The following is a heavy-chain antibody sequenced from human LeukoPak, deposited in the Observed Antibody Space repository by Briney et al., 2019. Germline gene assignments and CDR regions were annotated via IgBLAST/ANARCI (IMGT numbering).Heavy chain of an antibody. Sequence: PSQTLSLTCTVSGGSISSGGYYWSWIRQPPGKGLEWIGYIYHSGSTYYNPSLKSRVTISVDKSKNQFSLKLNSVTAADTAVYYCARVTAAVGIDYWGQGTLVTVSS. CDR3: ARVTAAVGIDY. CDR1: GGSISSGGYY. J-gene: IGHJ4*02. CDR2: IYHSGST. V-gene: IGHV4-30-2*01. D-gene: IGHD6-13*01.